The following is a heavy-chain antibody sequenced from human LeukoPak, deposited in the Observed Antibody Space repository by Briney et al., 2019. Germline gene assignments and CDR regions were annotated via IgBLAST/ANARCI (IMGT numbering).Heavy chain of an antibody. Sequence: GESLKISCKCSGYSFTSYWIGWVRQMPGKGLEWMGIIYPGDTDTRYSPSFQGQVTISADKSISTAYLQWSSLKASDTAMYYCARLRDYYDSSGYSRVFDYWGQGTLVTVSS. CDR2: IYPGDTDT. CDR3: ARLRDYYDSSGYSRVFDY. CDR1: GYSFTSYW. J-gene: IGHJ4*02. V-gene: IGHV5-51*01. D-gene: IGHD3-22*01.